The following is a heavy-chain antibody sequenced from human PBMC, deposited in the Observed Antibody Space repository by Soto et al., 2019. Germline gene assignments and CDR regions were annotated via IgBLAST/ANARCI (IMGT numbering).Heavy chain of an antibody. D-gene: IGHD4-17*01. CDR1: GFNFSIYW. V-gene: IGHV3-74*01. J-gene: IGHJ4*02. CDR3: VRGGAYGDYRLDY. CDR2: INGDGSAT. Sequence: GGSLRLSCAASGFNFSIYWMHWVRQAPGKGLVWVSRINGDGSATYYADSVKGRFTISRDNAKNTLYLQMHSLRAEDTAVYYCVRGGAYGDYRLDYWGQGTPVTVSS.